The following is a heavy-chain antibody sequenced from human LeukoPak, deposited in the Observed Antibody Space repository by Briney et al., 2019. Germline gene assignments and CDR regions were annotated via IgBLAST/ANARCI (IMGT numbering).Heavy chain of an antibody. Sequence: GGSLRLSCAASGFTFSSYWMHWVRQAPGKGLVWVSRINSDGSSTSYADSVKGRFTISRDNAKNTLYLQMNSLRAEDTAVYYCAREGSSSWYEGIDYWGQGTLVTVSS. CDR1: GFTFSSYW. V-gene: IGHV3-74*01. CDR2: INSDGSST. J-gene: IGHJ4*02. D-gene: IGHD6-13*01. CDR3: AREGSSSWYEGIDY.